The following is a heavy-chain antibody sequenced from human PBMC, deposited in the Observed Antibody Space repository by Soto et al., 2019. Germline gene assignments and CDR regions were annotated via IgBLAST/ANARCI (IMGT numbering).Heavy chain of an antibody. CDR3: VSLKTSGWPGVH. CDR2: IYPNTETT. J-gene: IGHJ4*02. V-gene: IGHV1-2*02. Sequence: DSVKVSCKASGYRFSGYYIQCVRQATGQGPEWLGWIYPNTETTGSSKKFPVRVTLTSDMSTRTVYMQLRDLRSDDTPVYYRVSLKTSGWPGVHWSQGTLVTASS. D-gene: IGHD6-25*01. CDR1: GYRFSGYY.